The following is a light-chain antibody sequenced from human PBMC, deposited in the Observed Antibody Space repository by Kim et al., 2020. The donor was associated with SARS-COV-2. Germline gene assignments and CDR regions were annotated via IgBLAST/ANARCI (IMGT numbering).Light chain of an antibody. CDR2: GAS. CDR3: GFT. J-gene: IGKJ3*01. V-gene: IGKV3D-7*01. CDR1: QSVSSSY. Sequence: PGERVTLSCRASQSVSSSYLTWYQQKPGQAPRLLIYGASTRATGIPARFSGSGSGTDFTLTISSLQPEDFAVYYWGFTFGPGTKVDIK.